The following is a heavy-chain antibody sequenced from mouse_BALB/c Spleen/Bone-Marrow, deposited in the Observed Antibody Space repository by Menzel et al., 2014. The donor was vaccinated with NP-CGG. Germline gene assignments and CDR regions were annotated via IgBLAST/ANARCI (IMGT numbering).Heavy chain of an antibody. J-gene: IGHJ2*01. CDR1: GFNIKDTY. V-gene: IGHV14-3*02. Sequence: VQLPQSGAELVKPGASVKLSCTASGFNIKDTYIHWVKQRPEQGLEWIGRIDPANDNTKYDPKFQGKATITADTSSSTAYLQLSSLTSEDTAVYYCASYVYGYYFDYWGQGTTLTVSS. CDR2: IDPANDNT. D-gene: IGHD2-2*01. CDR3: ASYVYGYYFDY.